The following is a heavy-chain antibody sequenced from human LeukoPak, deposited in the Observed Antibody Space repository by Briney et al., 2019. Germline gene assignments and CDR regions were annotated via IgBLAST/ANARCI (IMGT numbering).Heavy chain of an antibody. CDR1: GYTFTSYY. Sequence: EASVKVSCKASGYTFTSYYMHWVRQAPGQGLEWMGIINPSGGSTSYAQKFQGRVTMSRDTSTSTVYMELSSLRSEDTAVYYCARVRSRVRGAFDIWGQGTMVTVSS. CDR3: ARVRSRVRGAFDI. D-gene: IGHD3-10*01. J-gene: IGHJ3*02. V-gene: IGHV1-46*01. CDR2: INPSGGST.